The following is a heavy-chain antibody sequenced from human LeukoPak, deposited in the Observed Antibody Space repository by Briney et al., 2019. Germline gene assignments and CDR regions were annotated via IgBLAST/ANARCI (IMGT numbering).Heavy chain of an antibody. CDR3: ARDGEQLVRFDS. J-gene: IGHJ4*02. Sequence: GGSLSLSCAASGFTFGSYSMNWLRQPPGKGPEWVSSISSSSSYIYYADSVKGRFTISRDNAKNSLYLQMNSLGAEDTAVYYCARDGEQLVRFDSWGQGSLVTVSS. CDR1: GFTFGSYS. CDR2: ISSSSSYI. D-gene: IGHD6-6*01. V-gene: IGHV3-21*01.